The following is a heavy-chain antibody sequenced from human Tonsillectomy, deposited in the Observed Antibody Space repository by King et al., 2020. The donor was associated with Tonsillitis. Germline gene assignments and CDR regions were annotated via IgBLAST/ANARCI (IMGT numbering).Heavy chain of an antibody. J-gene: IGHJ2*01. CDR2: IYYSGST. CDR1: GGSISSYY. D-gene: IGHD4-17*01. CDR3: ARDYGDHAWYFDL. V-gene: IGHV4-59*01. Sequence: QLQESCPGLVKPSETLCLTCTVSGGSISSYYWRWVLQLPRKGLEWFGYIYYSGSTNYNPSLKSLVTISVDTSKNQFSLKLRSVTAADTAVYYCARDYGDHAWYFDLWGRGTLVTVSS.